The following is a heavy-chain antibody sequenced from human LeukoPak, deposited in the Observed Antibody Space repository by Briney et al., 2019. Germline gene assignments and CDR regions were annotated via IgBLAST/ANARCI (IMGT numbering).Heavy chain of an antibody. D-gene: IGHD3-10*01. V-gene: IGHV5-51*01. CDR1: GYSFTSYW. Sequence: PGESLKISCQGSGYSFTSYWNRWMRQMPGTGLEWMGINYPGDSDTRYSPSFQGQVTISADKSISTAYLQWSSLKASDTAMYYCARHRNRWSGSYRLRSFDYWGQGTLVTVSS. CDR3: ARHRNRWSGSYRLRSFDY. J-gene: IGHJ4*02. CDR2: NYPGDSDT.